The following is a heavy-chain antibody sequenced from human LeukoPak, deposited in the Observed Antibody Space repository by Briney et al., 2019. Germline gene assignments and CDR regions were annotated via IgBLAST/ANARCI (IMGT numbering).Heavy chain of an antibody. J-gene: IGHJ5*02. CDR1: GFTFSSYW. D-gene: IGHD2-2*01. Sequence: GGSLRLSCAASGFTFSSYWMHWVRQAPGKGLVWVSRINTDGSSTSYADSVKGRFTISRDNSENTLFLQMNSLRAEDMAVYYCAKEPREYCSSTSCPNWFDLWGQGTLVTVSS. V-gene: IGHV3-74*01. CDR2: INTDGSST. CDR3: AKEPREYCSSTSCPNWFDL.